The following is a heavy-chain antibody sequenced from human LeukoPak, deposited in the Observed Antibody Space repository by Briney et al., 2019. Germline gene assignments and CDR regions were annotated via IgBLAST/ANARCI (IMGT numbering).Heavy chain of an antibody. V-gene: IGHV3-7*05. CDR1: GFTLRNFW. CDR3: ARDTTVTNVHDAFDM. D-gene: IGHD4-17*01. CDR2: INRDGTQK. J-gene: IGHJ3*02. Sequence: PGGSLRLSCAASGFTLRNFWMNWVRQAPGKGLEWVAIINRDGTQKYYVDSVKGRFTISRDNAKNSLYLQMNSLRAEDTAVYYCARDTTVTNVHDAFDMWGQGTMVTVSS.